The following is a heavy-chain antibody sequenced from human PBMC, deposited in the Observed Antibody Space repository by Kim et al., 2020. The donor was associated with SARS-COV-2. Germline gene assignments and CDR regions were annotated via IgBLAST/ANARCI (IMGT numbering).Heavy chain of an antibody. J-gene: IGHJ4*02. V-gene: IGHV4-39*01. CDR2: IYYSGST. Sequence: SETLSLTCTVSGGSISSSSYYWGWIRQPPGKGLEWIGSIYYSGSTYYNPSLKSRVTISVDTSKNQFSLQLSSVPAADTAVYYCASRKTGITIFGVVTSHFDYWGQGTLVTVSS. CDR3: ASRKTGITIFGVVTSHFDY. CDR1: GGSISSSSYY. D-gene: IGHD3-3*01.